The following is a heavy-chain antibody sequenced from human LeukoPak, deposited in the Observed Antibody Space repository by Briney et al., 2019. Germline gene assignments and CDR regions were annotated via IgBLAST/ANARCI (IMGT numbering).Heavy chain of an antibody. D-gene: IGHD4-17*01. V-gene: IGHV4-59*08. CDR2: IYYSGST. Sequence: SETLSLTCTVSGGSISSYYWSWVRQPPGKGLEWVGYIYYSGSTNYNPSLKSRVTMSVDMSKNQFSLKLNSVTAADTAVYYCARFYGGYYYYYMDVWGKGTTVTVSS. CDR1: GGSISSYY. J-gene: IGHJ6*03. CDR3: ARFYGGYYYYYMDV.